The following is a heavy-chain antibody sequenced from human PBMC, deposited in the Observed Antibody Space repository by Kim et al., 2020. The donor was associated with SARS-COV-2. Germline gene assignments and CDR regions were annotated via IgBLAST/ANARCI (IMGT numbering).Heavy chain of an antibody. J-gene: IGHJ4*02. V-gene: IGHV1-3*01. Sequence: KYSQKFQGRVTITRDTSASTAYMELSSLRSEDTAVYYCARASGIWFYYDYWGQGTLVTVSS. D-gene: IGHD3-9*01. CDR3: ARASGIWFYYDY.